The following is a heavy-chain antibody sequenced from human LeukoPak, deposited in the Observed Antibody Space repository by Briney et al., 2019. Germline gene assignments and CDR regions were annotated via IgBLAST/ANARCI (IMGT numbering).Heavy chain of an antibody. CDR1: GGTFSSYA. J-gene: IGHJ4*02. CDR3: ASYAGSYYYDSSGYYSFDY. CDR2: IIPIFGTA. Sequence: GASVKVSCKASGGTFSSYAISWARQAPGQGLEWMGGIIPIFGTANYAQKFQGRVTITTDESTSTAYMELSSLRSEDTAVYYCASYAGSYYYDSSGYYSFDYWGQGTLVTVSS. V-gene: IGHV1-69*05. D-gene: IGHD3-22*01.